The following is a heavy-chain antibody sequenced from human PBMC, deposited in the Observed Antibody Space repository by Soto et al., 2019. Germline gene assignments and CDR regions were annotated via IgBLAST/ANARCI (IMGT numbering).Heavy chain of an antibody. J-gene: IGHJ4*02. V-gene: IGHV4-28*05. CDR1: GYSIGTYNW. D-gene: IGHD3-9*01. CDR3: ARTSRLKTGQLDY. CDR2: IYYTGTV. Sequence: QLHLQESGPGLVKPSDTLSLTCAVPGYSIGTYNWWAWIRQPPGKGLEWIGYIYYTGTVYYNLSLKTRVSMSVDTARDQFSLRLSSVTAADTAVYYCARTSRLKTGQLDYWGPGALVTVSS.